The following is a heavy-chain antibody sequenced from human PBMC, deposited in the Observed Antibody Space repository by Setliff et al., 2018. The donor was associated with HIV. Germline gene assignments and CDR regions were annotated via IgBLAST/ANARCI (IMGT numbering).Heavy chain of an antibody. J-gene: IGHJ5*02. CDR2: IYYSGST. CDR1: GDSISSSTYY. Sequence: SETLSLTCTVSGDSISSSTYYWGWIRQPPGKGLEWIGTIYYSGSTYYNPSLKSRLTISVDTSKNQFSLKLSSVTAADTAVYYCARDRHSSGLGSYGPWGPGILVTV. D-gene: IGHD3-10*01. CDR3: ARDRHSSGLGSYGP. V-gene: IGHV4-39*02.